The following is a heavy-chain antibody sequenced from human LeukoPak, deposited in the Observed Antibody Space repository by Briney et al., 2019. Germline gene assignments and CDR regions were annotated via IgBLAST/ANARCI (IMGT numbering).Heavy chain of an antibody. CDR1: GGSISSGSYY. Sequence: SETLSLTCNVSGGSISSGSYYWSWIRQPAGRGLEWIGRIYTSGSTNYNPSLKSRVTISVDTSKNQFSLKLSSVTAADTAVYYCAREGITIFGEHFDYWGQGTLVTVSS. J-gene: IGHJ4*02. CDR3: AREGITIFGEHFDY. D-gene: IGHD3-3*01. CDR2: IYTSGST. V-gene: IGHV4-61*02.